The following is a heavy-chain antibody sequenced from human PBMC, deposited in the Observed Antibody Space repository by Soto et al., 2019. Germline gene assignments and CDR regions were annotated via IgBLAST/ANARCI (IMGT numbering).Heavy chain of an antibody. D-gene: IGHD2-21*01. CDR2: IYYSGTT. CDR3: AASCVACGGFNYYGMDV. CDR1: GGSISSGGYY. V-gene: IGHV4-31*03. Sequence: QVQLQESGPGLVKPSQTLSLTCTVSGGSISSGGYYWYWIRQHPGKGLEWIGYIYYSGTTYYNPFLKSRVTTSVDTSKNQFSLKLSSVTAADTALYYCAASCVACGGFNYYGMDVWGQGTTVTVSS. J-gene: IGHJ6*02.